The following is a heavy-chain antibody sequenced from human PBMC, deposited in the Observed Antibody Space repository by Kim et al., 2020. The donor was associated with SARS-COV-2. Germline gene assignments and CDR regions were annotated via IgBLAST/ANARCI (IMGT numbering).Heavy chain of an antibody. CDR2: IWFDGSDK. D-gene: IGHD3-3*01. CDR1: GFTFNTYG. J-gene: IGHJ6*02. V-gene: IGHV3-33*01. CDR3: ARGPHYDSWSGYSDYYYGMDV. Sequence: GGSLRLSCSASGFTFNTYGMHWVRQAPGKGLEWVAVIWFDGSDKYYADSVKGRFTISRDNSKDTLYLQMRSLRAEDTAVYYCARGPHYDSWSGYSDYYYGMDVGGEGTTVTVP.